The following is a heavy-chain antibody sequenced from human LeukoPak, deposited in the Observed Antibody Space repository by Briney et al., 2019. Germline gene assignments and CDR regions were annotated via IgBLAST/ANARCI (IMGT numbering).Heavy chain of an antibody. D-gene: IGHD2-2*02. CDR1: GGTFSSYA. CDR2: IIPIFGTA. V-gene: IGHV1-69*05. Sequence: GSSVKVSCKASGGTFSSYAISWVRQAAGQGLEWMGGIIPIFGTANYAQKFQGRVTITTDESTSTAYMELSSLRSEDTAVYYCARSIVVVPAAILYYYYMDVWGKGTTVTVSS. J-gene: IGHJ6*03. CDR3: ARSIVVVPAAILYYYYMDV.